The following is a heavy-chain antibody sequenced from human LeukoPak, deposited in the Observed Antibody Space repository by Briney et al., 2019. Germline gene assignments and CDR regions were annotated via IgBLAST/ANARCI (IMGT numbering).Heavy chain of an antibody. CDR1: GGSFSGYY. CDR2: INHSGST. Sequence: PSETLSLTCAAYGGSFSGYYWSWIRQPPGKGLEWIGEINHSGSTNYNPSLKSRVTISVDTSKNQFSLKLSSVTAADTAVYYCAREGPEYYYDSSSLWDYWGQGTLVTVSS. V-gene: IGHV4-34*01. J-gene: IGHJ4*02. D-gene: IGHD3-22*01. CDR3: AREGPEYYYDSSSLWDY.